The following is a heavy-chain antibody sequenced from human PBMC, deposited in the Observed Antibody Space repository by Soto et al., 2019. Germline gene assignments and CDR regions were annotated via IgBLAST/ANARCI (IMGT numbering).Heavy chain of an antibody. CDR1: GFTFSSYG. V-gene: IGHV3-30*18. CDR3: AKEGDSGSYSVFAFDI. D-gene: IGHD1-26*01. CDR2: ISYDGSNK. Sequence: GGSLRLSCAASGFTFSSYGMHWVRQAPGKGLEWVAVISYDGSNKYYADSVKGRFTISRDNSKNTLYLQMNSLRAEDTAVYYCAKEGDSGSYSVFAFDIWGQGTMVTVSS. J-gene: IGHJ3*02.